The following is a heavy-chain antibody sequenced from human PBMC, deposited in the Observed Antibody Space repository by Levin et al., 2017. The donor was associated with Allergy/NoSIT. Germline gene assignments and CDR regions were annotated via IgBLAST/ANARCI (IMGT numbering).Heavy chain of an antibody. CDR2: ISNSGTTI. CDR3: ARGVFYGSGGPRFDY. J-gene: IGHJ4*02. D-gene: IGHD3-10*01. CDR1: GFTFSHHF. V-gene: IGHV3-11*01. Sequence: GGSLRLSCAASGFTFSHHFMGWIRQAPGKGLEWISYISNSGTTIEYADSVKGRFTIFRDNTGNSLSLQMNSLRGDDTAVYYCARGVFYGSGGPRFDYWGQGIVVTVSS.